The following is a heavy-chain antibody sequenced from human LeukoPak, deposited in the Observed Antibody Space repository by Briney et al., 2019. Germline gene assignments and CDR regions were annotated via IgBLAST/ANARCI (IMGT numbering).Heavy chain of an antibody. J-gene: IGHJ4*02. CDR3: ASSGWYVDYFDY. V-gene: IGHV4-34*01. D-gene: IGHD6-19*01. CDR2: INHSGST. Sequence: PSETLSLTCAVYGGSFSGYYWSWIRQPPGKGLEWIGEINHSGSTNYNPSLKSRVTISVDTSKNQFSLKLSSVTAADTAVYYCASSGWYVDYFDYWGQGTLVTVSS. CDR1: GGSFSGYY.